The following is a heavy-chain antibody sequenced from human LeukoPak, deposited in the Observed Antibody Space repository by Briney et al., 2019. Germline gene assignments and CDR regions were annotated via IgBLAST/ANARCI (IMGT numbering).Heavy chain of an antibody. CDR2: IIPIFGTA. D-gene: IGHD3-16*01. Sequence: SVKVSCKASGGTFSSYAIGWVRQAPGQGLEWMGGIIPIFGTANYAQMFQGRVTITADESTSTAYMELSRLRYDDTAVYYCAKAYEYGWFDPWGQGTLVTVSS. CDR1: GGTFSSYA. V-gene: IGHV1-69*13. CDR3: AKAYEYGWFDP. J-gene: IGHJ5*02.